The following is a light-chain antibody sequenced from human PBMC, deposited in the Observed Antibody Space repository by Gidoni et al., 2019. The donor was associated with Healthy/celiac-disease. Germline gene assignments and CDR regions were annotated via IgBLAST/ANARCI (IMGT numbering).Light chain of an antibody. V-gene: IGLV2-14*01. CDR1: SSAGGGYNY. CDR3: SSYTSSSTLV. CDR2: EGS. Sequence: QSAMTQPASVSGSPGQAITISCTGPSSAGGGYNYVAWYKQHPGNAPKLMISEGSNRSSGGSNLFSGSKSGNTASLTISGLQAEDEADYYCSSYTSSSTLVVGGGTKLTVL. J-gene: IGLJ2*01.